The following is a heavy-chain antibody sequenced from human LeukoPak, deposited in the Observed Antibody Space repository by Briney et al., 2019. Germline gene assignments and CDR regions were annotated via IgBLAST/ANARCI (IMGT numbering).Heavy chain of an antibody. D-gene: IGHD6-19*01. CDR2: INTNTGNP. J-gene: IGHJ4*02. CDR3: VRGGYSRGQGSAFDY. V-gene: IGHV7-4-1*02. CDR1: GYTFTNYP. Sequence: ASVKVSCKTSGYTFTNYPIIWVRQAPGQGLECMGWINTNTGNPTFVQGFTGRFVFSLDTSVSAAYLQISSLKAEDTAVYYCVRGGYSRGQGSAFDYWGQGTLVTVSS.